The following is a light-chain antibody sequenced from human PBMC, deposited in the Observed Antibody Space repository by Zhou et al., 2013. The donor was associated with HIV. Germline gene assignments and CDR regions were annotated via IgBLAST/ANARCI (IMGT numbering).Light chain of an antibody. CDR1: QAISSY. J-gene: IGKJ4*01. CDR2: GAS. V-gene: IGKV1-8*01. Sequence: AIRITQSPSSLSASTGDRVTITCRASQAISSYLAWYQQKPGEAPKFLIYGASTLQSGVPSRFSGSGSGTDFTLTISSLQPEDFATYYCQQSNYAPLTFGGGTKVEIK. CDR3: QQSNYAPLT.